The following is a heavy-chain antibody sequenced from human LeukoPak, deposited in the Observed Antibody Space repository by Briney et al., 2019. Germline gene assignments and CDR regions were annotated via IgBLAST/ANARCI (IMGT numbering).Heavy chain of an antibody. CDR1: GFTFSSYA. CDR2: ISGSNSPI. J-gene: IGHJ4*02. CDR3: ARVRDAYNYFHY. D-gene: IGHD2-21*01. Sequence: GGSLRLSCAASGFTFSSYAMNWVRQAPGKGLEWVSYISGSNSPIYYADSVKGRFTISRDNAKNSLYLQMDSLRAEDTAIYYRARVRDAYNYFHYWGQGTLVTVSS. V-gene: IGHV3-48*01.